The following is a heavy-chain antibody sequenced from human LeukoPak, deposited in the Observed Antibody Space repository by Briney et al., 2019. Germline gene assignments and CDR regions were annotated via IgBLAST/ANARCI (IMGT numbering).Heavy chain of an antibody. J-gene: IGHJ4*02. CDR3: VSFYESY. V-gene: IGHV3-74*01. Sequence: GGSLRLSCAASGNYWMHWVRQAPGKGLVWVSHINSDGSWTSYADSVKGRFTVSKDNAKNTVYLQMNSLRAEDTAVYYCVSFYESYWGRGTLVTVSS. D-gene: IGHD2/OR15-2a*01. CDR2: INSDGSWT. CDR1: GNYW.